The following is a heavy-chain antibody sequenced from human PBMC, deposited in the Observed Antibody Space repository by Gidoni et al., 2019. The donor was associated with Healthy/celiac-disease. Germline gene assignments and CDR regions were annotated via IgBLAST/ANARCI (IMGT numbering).Heavy chain of an antibody. D-gene: IGHD3-10*01. J-gene: IGHJ6*02. CDR3: ARAGADYYYYYGMDV. V-gene: IGHV4-59*01. CDR2: IYYSGST. Sequence: QVQLQESGPGLVKPSETLSLTCTVSGGSISSYYWSWIRQPPGKGLELIGYIYYSGSTNYNPSLKSRVTISVDTSKNQFSLKLSSVTAADTAVYYCARAGADYYYYYGMDVWGQGTTVTVSS. CDR1: GGSISSYY.